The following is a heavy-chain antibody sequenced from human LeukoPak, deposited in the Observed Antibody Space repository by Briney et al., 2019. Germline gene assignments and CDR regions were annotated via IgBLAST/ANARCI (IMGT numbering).Heavy chain of an antibody. CDR3: ARGTGGLDP. V-gene: IGHV3-74*01. J-gene: IGHJ5*02. D-gene: IGHD3/OR15-3a*01. Sequence: PGGSLRLSCTASGFSFSSYWMHWVRQAPGKGLVWVSYVNNDGRETAHADSVKGRFTISRDNARNTVFLQMNSLRADDAAVYYWARGTGGLDPWGQGTLVIVSS. CDR2: VNNDGRET. CDR1: GFSFSSYW.